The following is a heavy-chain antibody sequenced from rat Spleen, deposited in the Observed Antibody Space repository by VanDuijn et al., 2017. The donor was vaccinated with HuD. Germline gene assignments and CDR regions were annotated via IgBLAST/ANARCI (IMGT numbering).Heavy chain of an antibody. J-gene: IGHJ2*01. V-gene: IGHV5S10*01. CDR3: VTTYFGYGYFDY. CDR2: IVFDSSGI. D-gene: IGHD1-9*01. Sequence: EVQLVESGGGLVQSGNSLKLSCAASGFTFSDYAMAWVRQSPEKGLEWVATIVFDSSGIYHRNSVKGRFTLSRDNTRNTLYLQMDSLKSEDTATYYCVTTYFGYGYFDYWGQGVLVTVSS. CDR1: GFTFSDYA.